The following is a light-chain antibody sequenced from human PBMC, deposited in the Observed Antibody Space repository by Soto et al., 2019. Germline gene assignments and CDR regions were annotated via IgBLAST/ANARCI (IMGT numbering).Light chain of an antibody. CDR2: AAS. CDR3: QKDNSAPFT. V-gene: IGKV1-27*01. J-gene: IGKJ3*01. Sequence: DIRMTKSPSSLSASVGDRVTITCRASQSISNYLALYQQKPGKVPKLLIYAASTLKSGVPSRFSGSVSGTDFTLTISSLQPEDVANYYCQKDNSAPFTFGPGTKVDIK. CDR1: QSISNY.